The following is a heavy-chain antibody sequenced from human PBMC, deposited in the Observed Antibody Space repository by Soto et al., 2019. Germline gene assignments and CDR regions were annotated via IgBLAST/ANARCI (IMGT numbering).Heavy chain of an antibody. V-gene: IGHV3-15*07. CDR1: DFTFSNAR. J-gene: IGHJ4*02. CDR2: IKSQVDGGTT. Sequence: EVQLVESGGGSVKPGGSLRLSCAVSDFTFSNARMNWVGQAPGKGLEWVGRIKSQVDGGTTAYAAPVKGRFTISRDDSKNMLFLQMNSLKTEDTAVYYCSTGGYPSGLDHWGQGTLVTVSS. CDR3: STGGYPSGLDH. D-gene: IGHD3-10*01.